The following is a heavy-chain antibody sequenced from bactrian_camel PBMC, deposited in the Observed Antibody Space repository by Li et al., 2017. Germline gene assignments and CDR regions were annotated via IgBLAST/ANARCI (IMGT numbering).Heavy chain of an antibody. D-gene: IGHD5*01. V-gene: IGHV3S40*01. CDR1: GRLLNKWN. J-gene: IGHJ4*01. CDR2: IHTGRGSP. Sequence: VQLVESGGGSVQAGGSLRISCAVTGRLLNKWNMGWFRQAPGKEREGVAWIHTGRGSPDYSDSVKGRFTISQDSAKNMVYLQMNNLKPEDTATYYCAAISADRSNVEAAARGCGNNYRYWGQGTQVTVS. CDR3: AAISADRSNVEAAARGCGNNYRY.